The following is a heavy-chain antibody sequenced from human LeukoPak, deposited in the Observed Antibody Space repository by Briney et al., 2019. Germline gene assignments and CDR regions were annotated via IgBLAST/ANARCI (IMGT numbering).Heavy chain of an antibody. D-gene: IGHD6-25*01. CDR3: AKAQGAATFDH. Sequence: PGGSLRLSCVASGFAFSTYPMSWVRQAPGKGLEWVSAIRDGGSDTYYADSVKGRFTVSRDNSKNTLYLQMNSLRVEDTAVYFCAKAQGAATFDHWGQGTLVSVSS. CDR2: IRDGGSDT. J-gene: IGHJ4*02. CDR1: GFAFSTYP. V-gene: IGHV3-23*01.